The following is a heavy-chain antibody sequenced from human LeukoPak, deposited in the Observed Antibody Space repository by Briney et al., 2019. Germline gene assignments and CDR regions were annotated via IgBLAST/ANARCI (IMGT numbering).Heavy chain of an antibody. Sequence: PGGSLRLSCAASRFTFSNYWMSWVRQVPGKGLEWVANINQDGSERYYVDSVKGRFTISRDNTKNSLYLQMNSLRAEDTAVYYCARDSKSVPSSTSCSFFDYWGQGTLVTVSS. CDR1: RFTFSNYW. J-gene: IGHJ4*02. CDR2: INQDGSER. CDR3: ARDSKSVPSSTSCSFFDY. D-gene: IGHD2-2*01. V-gene: IGHV3-7*01.